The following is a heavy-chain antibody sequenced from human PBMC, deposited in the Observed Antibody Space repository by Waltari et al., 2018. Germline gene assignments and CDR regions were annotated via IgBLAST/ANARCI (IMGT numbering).Heavy chain of an antibody. Sequence: DVQLVESGGGLVKPGGSLRLSCAASGFTFSSYSMHWVRQAPGKGLEWVASIRSGGTYIYYTYSVKGRFTISRGSVTDSLYLQMNSLRVEDTATYFCVRSTSWRYYFDTWGQGTLVAVSS. CDR2: IRSGGTYI. J-gene: IGHJ4*02. CDR1: GFTFSSYS. V-gene: IGHV3-21*01. D-gene: IGHD6-13*01. CDR3: VRSTSWRYYFDT.